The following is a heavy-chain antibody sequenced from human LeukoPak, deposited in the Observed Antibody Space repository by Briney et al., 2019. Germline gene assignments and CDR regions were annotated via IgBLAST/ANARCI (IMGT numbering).Heavy chain of an antibody. V-gene: IGHV3-21*01. CDR1: GFTFSSYS. J-gene: IGHJ4*02. D-gene: IGHD3-9*01. Sequence: GGSLRLSCAASGFTFSSYSMNWVRQAPGKGLEWVSSISSSSSYIYYADSVKGRFTISRDNSKNTLYLQMSSLRAEDTAVYYCVSGLLRYSIDYWGQGTLVTVSS. CDR3: VSGLLRYSIDY. CDR2: ISSSSSYI.